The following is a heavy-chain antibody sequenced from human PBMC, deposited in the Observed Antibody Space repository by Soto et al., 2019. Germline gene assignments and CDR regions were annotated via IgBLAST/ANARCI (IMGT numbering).Heavy chain of an antibody. D-gene: IGHD3-3*01. V-gene: IGHV4-39*01. Sequence: SETLSLTCTVPGGSISSSSYYWGWIRQPPGKGLEWIGSIYYSGSTYYNPSLKSRVTISVDTSKNQFSLKLSSVTAADTAVYYCARSLRFLEWLFHYYGMDVWGQGTTVTVSS. CDR1: GGSISSSSYY. CDR2: IYYSGST. J-gene: IGHJ6*02. CDR3: ARSLRFLEWLFHYYGMDV.